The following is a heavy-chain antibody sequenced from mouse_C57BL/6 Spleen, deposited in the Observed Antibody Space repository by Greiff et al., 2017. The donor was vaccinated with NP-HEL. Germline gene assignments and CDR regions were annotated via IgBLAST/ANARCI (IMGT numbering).Heavy chain of an antibody. J-gene: IGHJ2*01. CDR1: GYTFTDYY. CDR3: ARRSYYGDSFDD. D-gene: IGHD2-13*01. CDR2: IYPGSGNT. V-gene: IGHV1-76*01. Sequence: QVQLQESGAELVRPGASVKLSCKASGYTFTDYYINWVKQRPGQGLEWIARIYPGSGNTYYNEKFKGKATLTAEKSSSTAYMQLSSLTSEDSAVYFCARRSYYGDSFDDWGQGTTLTVSS.